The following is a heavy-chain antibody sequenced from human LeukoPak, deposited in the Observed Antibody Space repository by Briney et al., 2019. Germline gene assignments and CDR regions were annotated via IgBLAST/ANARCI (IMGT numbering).Heavy chain of an antibody. CDR2: ISSSSRYI. J-gene: IGHJ3*02. Sequence: GGSLRLSCAASGFTFSSYSMNWVRQAPGQGLEWVSSISSSSRYIYYADSVKGRFTISRDNAKNSLYLQMNSLRAEDTAVYYCARRHGGDAFDIWGQGTMVTVSS. CDR1: GFTFSSYS. V-gene: IGHV3-21*01. CDR3: ARRHGGDAFDI.